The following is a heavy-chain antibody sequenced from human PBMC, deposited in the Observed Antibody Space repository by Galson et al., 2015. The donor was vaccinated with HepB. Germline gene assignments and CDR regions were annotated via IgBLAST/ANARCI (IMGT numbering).Heavy chain of an antibody. CDR2: VTNSGSNT. CDR1: GFTFSSSA. Sequence: SLRLSCAASGFTFSSSAMIWVRQAPGKGLEWVSIVTNSGSNTHYADSVKGRFTISRDNSKNTLCLQMNSLRAEDTAVYYCAKGRSGSTGSSFIYFDSWGQGTLVTVSS. J-gene: IGHJ4*02. CDR3: AKGRSGSTGSSFIYFDS. V-gene: IGHV3-23*01. D-gene: IGHD3-10*01.